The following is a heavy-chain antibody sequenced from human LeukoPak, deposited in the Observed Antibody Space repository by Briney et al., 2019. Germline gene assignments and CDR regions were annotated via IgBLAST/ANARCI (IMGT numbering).Heavy chain of an antibody. CDR2: INSDGSST. Sequence: GGSLRLSCAASGFTFSSYWMHWVRQVSGKGLVWVSRINSDGSSTTYADSVKGRFAISRDNAKNTLYLQVNSLRAEDTAVYYCARGSSAYSSSWSTFDYWGQGALVTVSA. D-gene: IGHD6-13*01. CDR3: ARGSSAYSSSWSTFDY. J-gene: IGHJ4*02. V-gene: IGHV3-74*01. CDR1: GFTFSSYW.